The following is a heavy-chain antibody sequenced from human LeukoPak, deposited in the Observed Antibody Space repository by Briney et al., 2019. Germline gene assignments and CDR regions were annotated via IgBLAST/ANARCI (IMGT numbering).Heavy chain of an antibody. V-gene: IGHV1-2*02. D-gene: IGHD2/OR15-2a*01. Sequence: ASVTVSFKASGYTFTGFYMHWMRQAPGQGLEWMGWINPNSGGTNYAQSFQGRVTMTSGTSINTAYMELSSLRSGDTAVYYCARDRRGLSNIFWGQGTLVTVSS. CDR2: INPNSGGT. J-gene: IGHJ4*02. CDR1: GYTFTGFY. CDR3: ARDRRGLSNIF.